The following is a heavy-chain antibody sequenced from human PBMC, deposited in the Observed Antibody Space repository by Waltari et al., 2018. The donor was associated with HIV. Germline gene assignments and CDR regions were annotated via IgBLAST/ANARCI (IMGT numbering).Heavy chain of an antibody. J-gene: IGHJ2*01. Sequence: QLQLQESGPGLVKPSETLSLTCSVSGGSISSSSYYWGWVRQPPGRGLDWIGIIYYSGITYYNPSLKSRVTISVDTSKNQFSLKLSSVTAADTAVYYCARRFEQLGYFDLWGRGTLVTVSS. CDR3: ARRFEQLGYFDL. CDR2: IYYSGIT. D-gene: IGHD6-6*01. CDR1: GGSISSSSYY. V-gene: IGHV4-39*01.